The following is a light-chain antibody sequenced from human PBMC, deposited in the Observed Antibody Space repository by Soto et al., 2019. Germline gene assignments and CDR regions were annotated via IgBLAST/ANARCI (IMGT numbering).Light chain of an antibody. J-gene: IGLJ2*01. V-gene: IGLV4-69*01. CDR3: QTWGTGYVV. CDR2: LNSDGSH. Sequence: QLVLTQSPSASASLGASVKLTCTLSSGHSTYTIAWHQQQPEKGPRYLMNLNSDGSHTKGDGIPDRFSGSSSRAERYLTISSLHSQDEAHYYCQTWGTGYVVFGGGTKVTVL. CDR1: SGHSTYT.